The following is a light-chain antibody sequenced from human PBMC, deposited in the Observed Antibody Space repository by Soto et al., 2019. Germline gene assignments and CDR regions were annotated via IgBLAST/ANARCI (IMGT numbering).Light chain of an antibody. Sequence: QSALTQPASVSGSPGQSITLSCTGTSSDVGSYNLVSWYQQHPGKAPKLMIYEVSKRPSGVSNRFSGSKSGNTASLTISGLQADDEADYYCCSYAASSTFYVFGTGTKVTVL. CDR2: EVS. CDR3: CSYAASSTFYV. V-gene: IGLV2-23*02. J-gene: IGLJ1*01. CDR1: SSDVGSYNL.